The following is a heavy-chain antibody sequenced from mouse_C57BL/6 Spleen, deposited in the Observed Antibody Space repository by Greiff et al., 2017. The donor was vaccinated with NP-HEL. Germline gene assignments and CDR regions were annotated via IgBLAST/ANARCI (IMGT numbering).Heavy chain of an antibody. Sequence: QVQLQQPGAELVRPGTSVKLSCKASGYTFTSSWMHWVKQRPGQGLEWIGVIDPSDSYTNYNQKFKGKATLTVDTSSSTAYVQLSSLTSEDSAVYYCASPHYYGSIPDYWGQGTTLTVSS. CDR3: ASPHYYGSIPDY. CDR1: GYTFTSSW. CDR2: IDPSDSYT. J-gene: IGHJ2*01. D-gene: IGHD1-1*01. V-gene: IGHV1-59*01.